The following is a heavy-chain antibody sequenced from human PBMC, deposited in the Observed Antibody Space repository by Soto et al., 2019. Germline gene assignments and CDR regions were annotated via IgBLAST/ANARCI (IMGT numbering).Heavy chain of an antibody. D-gene: IGHD5-18*01. CDR2: ISYSGST. J-gene: IGHJ4*02. Sequence: SETLSLTCTVSGGSISSYYWSWIRQSPGKGLEWIGYISYSGSTKYNPSLKSRVTISVDTSKNQFSLKLSSATAADTAVYYCARGRGDTAIAWYYRSQRTLVTGSS. CDR1: GGSISSYY. CDR3: ARGRGDTAIAWYY. V-gene: IGHV4-59*01.